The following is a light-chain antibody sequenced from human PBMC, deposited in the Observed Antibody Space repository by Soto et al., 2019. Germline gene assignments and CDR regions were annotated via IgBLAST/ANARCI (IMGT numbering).Light chain of an antibody. CDR3: LQDYNYPLT. CDR2: AAS. CDR1: QGIRND. V-gene: IGKV1-6*01. J-gene: IGKJ4*01. Sequence: AIQMTQSPSSLSASVGDRVTITCRASQGIRNDLGWYQQNPGQAPKLLIYAASSLQSGFPSRFSGSGSRTDFTLTISSLQPEDFATYYCLQDYNYPLTFGGGTKVDIK.